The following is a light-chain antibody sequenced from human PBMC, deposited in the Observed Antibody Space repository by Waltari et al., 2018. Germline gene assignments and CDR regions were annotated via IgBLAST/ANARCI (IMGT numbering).Light chain of an antibody. CDR3: ATWDDSPSGHVL. V-gene: IGLV1-47*01. J-gene: IGLJ2*01. CDR1: SSNIGSNY. CDR2: RNS. Sequence: QSVLTQPPSASGTPGQRVTISCSGSSSNIGSNYIYWYQHLPGAAPKLLIYRNSRRLSGVPHLFSGSKSGTSASLAISGLRSEDEADYYCATWDDSPSGHVLFGGGTKLTVL.